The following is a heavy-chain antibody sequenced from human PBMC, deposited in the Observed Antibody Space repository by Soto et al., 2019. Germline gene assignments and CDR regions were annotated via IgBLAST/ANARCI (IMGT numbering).Heavy chain of an antibody. CDR1: GGSFKSYA. CDR2: IMPIFGTA. Sequence: QVQLVQSGAEVKKPGASVKVSCKASGGSFKSYAISWVRQATGQGLEWLGGIMPIFGTADYAQKFQGRVTITADESTSTAYMELSSLRSEDTAVYYCANCRDTNPHVGNYYYGMDIWGQGTTVTVS. D-gene: IGHD2-8*01. J-gene: IGHJ6*02. V-gene: IGHV1-69*12. CDR3: ANCRDTNPHVGNYYYGMDI.